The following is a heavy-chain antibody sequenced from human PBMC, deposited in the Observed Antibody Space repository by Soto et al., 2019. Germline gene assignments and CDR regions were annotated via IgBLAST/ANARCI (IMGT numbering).Heavy chain of an antibody. CDR3: ALALQLWGPIHY. Sequence: EVQLLESGGGLVQPGGSLRLSCAASGFTFSSYAMSWVRQAPGKGLEWVSAISGSGGSTYYADSVKGRFTISRDNSKNTLYLQTNSLRAEHPALHYCALALQLWGPIHYWGQGTLVTVSS. V-gene: IGHV3-23*01. D-gene: IGHD5-18*01. CDR1: GFTFSSYA. CDR2: ISGSGGST. J-gene: IGHJ4*02.